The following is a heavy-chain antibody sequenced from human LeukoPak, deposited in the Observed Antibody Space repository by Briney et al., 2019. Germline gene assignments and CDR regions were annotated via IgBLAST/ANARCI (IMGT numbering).Heavy chain of an antibody. J-gene: IGHJ4*02. CDR3: ARARGSGEFDY. CDR1: GGSFSGYY. Sequence: KASETLSLTCAVYGGSFSGYYWSWIRQPPGKGLEWIGEINHSGSTNYNPSLKSRVTISVDTSKNQFSLKLSSVTAADTAVYYCARARGSGEFDYWGQGTLVTVSS. D-gene: IGHD1-26*01. V-gene: IGHV4-34*01. CDR2: INHSGST.